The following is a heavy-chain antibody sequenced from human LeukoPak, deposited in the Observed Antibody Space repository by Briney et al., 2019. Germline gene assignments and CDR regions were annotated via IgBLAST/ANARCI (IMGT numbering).Heavy chain of an antibody. V-gene: IGHV3-30*18. CDR1: GFTFSSYG. Sequence: GGSLRLSCAASGFTFSSYGMHWVRQAPGKGLEGVAVISYDGSNKYYADSVKGRFTISRDNSKNTLYLQMNSLRAEDTAVYYCAKDPWGSGYAYYFDYWGQGTLVTVSS. CDR2: ISYDGSNK. CDR3: AKDPWGSGYAYYFDY. J-gene: IGHJ4*02. D-gene: IGHD5-12*01.